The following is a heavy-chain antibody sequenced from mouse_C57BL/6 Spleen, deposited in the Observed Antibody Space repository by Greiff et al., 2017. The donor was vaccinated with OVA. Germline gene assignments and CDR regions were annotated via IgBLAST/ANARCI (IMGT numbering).Heavy chain of an antibody. J-gene: IGHJ2*01. CDR3: ARERRGAYYFDY. V-gene: IGHV5-16*01. CDR1: GFTFSDYY. CDR2: INYDGSST. Sequence: EVQLVESEGGLVQPGSSMKLSCTASGFTFSDYYMAWVRQVPEKGLEWVANINYDGSSTYYLDSLKSRFIISRDNAKNILYLQMSSLKSEDTATYYCARERRGAYYFDYWGQGTTLTVSS.